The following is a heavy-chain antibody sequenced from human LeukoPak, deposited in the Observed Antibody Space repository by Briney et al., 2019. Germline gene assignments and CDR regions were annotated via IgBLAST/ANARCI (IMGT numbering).Heavy chain of an antibody. D-gene: IGHD4/OR15-4a*01. CDR2: SSTTTFDT. J-gene: IGHJ3*01. V-gene: IGHV1-18*01. CDR3: ARETIEAFDV. Sequence: AASVKVSCKTSGYTFTNYGISWVRQAPGQGLEWVGWSSTTTFDTNYAQKFQGRVTMTTDTSTSTAHLEMRSLRPDDTAVYYCARETIEAFDVWGQGTMVTVSS. CDR1: GYTFTNYG.